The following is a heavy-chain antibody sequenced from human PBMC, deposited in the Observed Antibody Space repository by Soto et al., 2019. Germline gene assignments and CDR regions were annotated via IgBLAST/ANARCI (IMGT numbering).Heavy chain of an antibody. J-gene: IGHJ6*02. D-gene: IGHD3-3*01. CDR3: VRERTIFGVAPGGGVDV. Sequence: QLQLQESGSGLVKPSQTLSLTCAVSGGSITTADYSWSWIRQPPGRGLEWIGSIYHTGTTHYIPSLKIMVTMSLDKSKNQFSLVLPSMTAADTAVYYCVRERTIFGVAPGGGVDVWGRGSTVTVSS. CDR2: IYHTGTT. V-gene: IGHV4-30-2*01. CDR1: GGSITTADYS.